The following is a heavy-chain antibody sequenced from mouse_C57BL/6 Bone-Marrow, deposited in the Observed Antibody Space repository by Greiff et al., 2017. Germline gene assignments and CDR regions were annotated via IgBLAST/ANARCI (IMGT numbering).Heavy chain of an antibody. CDR3: TRGVGAIDY. V-gene: IGHV14-1*01. Sequence: VQLQQPGAELVRPGASVKLSCTASGYNINDYYMHWVKQRPEQGLEWIGRIDPDDGDTEYAPKFQGKATMTADTSSNTAYLQLSSLTSEDTAVYYCTRGVGAIDYWGQGTSVTVSS. J-gene: IGHJ4*01. CDR1: GYNINDYY. CDR2: IDPDDGDT.